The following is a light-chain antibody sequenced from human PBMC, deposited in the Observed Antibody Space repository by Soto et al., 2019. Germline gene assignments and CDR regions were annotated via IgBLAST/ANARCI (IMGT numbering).Light chain of an antibody. J-gene: IGLJ3*02. V-gene: IGLV1-40*01. CDR2: KNN. Sequence: QAVVTQPPSVSGAPGQTITVSCTGSGSNVGASYDVHWYQVLPGAGPRLLIYKNNNRPSGVPDRFSGSKSGTSASLAITGLRAEDEADYYCQSYDNILSGPLFGGGTKLTVL. CDR1: GSNVGASYD. CDR3: QSYDNILSGPL.